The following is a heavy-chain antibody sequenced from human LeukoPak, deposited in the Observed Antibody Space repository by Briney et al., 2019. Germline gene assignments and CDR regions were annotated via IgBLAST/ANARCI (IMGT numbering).Heavy chain of an antibody. CDR3: AGRVTGYSSGYVY. Sequence: GGSLRLSCVASGITFSNYAVSWVRQAPEKGLDWVSVISGSAHKIRYADSVKGRFTISRDNSENIVYLQMNNLRAEDTAVYYCAGRVTGYSSGYVYWGQGTLVTVSS. V-gene: IGHV3-23*01. J-gene: IGHJ4*02. CDR2: ISGSAHKI. CDR1: GITFSNYA. D-gene: IGHD5-18*01.